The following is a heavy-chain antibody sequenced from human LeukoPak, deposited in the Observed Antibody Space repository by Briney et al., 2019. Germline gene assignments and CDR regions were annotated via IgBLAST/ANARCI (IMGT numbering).Heavy chain of an antibody. V-gene: IGHV4-59*08. J-gene: IGHJ5*02. Sequence: PSETLSLTCSVSRDSISGHYWSWIRQPPGQGLELIGYIHFSGSTNYNPSLKSRVTILVDTSKNQFSLKLRSVTAADTAVYYCARLLYYGSGSYYNWFDPWGQGTLVTVFS. CDR3: ARLLYYGSGSYYNWFDP. D-gene: IGHD3-10*01. CDR1: RDSISGHY. CDR2: IHFSGST.